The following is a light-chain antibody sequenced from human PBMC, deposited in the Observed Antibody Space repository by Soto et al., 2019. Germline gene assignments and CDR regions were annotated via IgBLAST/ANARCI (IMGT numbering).Light chain of an antibody. CDR3: QQYNSHIT. CDR2: DAS. J-gene: IGKJ1*01. Sequence: DIQMTQSPSTLSASVGDRVTITGRASQSISSWLAWYQQKPGKAPKLLIYDASSLESGVPSRFSGSGSGTEFTLTIRSLKPDDFATDYCQQYNSHITFGQGTKVENK. CDR1: QSISSW. V-gene: IGKV1-5*01.